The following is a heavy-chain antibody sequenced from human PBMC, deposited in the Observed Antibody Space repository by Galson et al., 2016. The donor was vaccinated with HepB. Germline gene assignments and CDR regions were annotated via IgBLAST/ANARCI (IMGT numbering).Heavy chain of an antibody. J-gene: IGHJ6*04. V-gene: IGHV3-15*01. D-gene: IGHD1-14*01. CDR3: ATEFTIIQGYGMDV. CDR1: GFTFSHAW. CDR2: IKSPTDGGTP. Sequence: SLRLSCAGSGFTFSHAWMSWVRQAPGKGLEWVGRIKSPTDGGTPDYVASLKGRFTISRNDSKNTVYLQMNSLKTEDTAVYYCATEFTIIQGYGMDVWGKGTTVTVSS.